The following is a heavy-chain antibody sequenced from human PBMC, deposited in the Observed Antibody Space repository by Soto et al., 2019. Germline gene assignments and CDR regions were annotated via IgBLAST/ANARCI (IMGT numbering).Heavy chain of an antibody. CDR2: ISPYTGNT. CDR3: ARVIYCDSIGGRASFEP. Sequence: QVQLVQSGAEVKKPGASVKVSCKTSGYIFSNYGISWIRQAPGQGLEWMGWISPYTGNTDSAQSFQDRVTLITDTSTSTGYMDMRRLKSDDTAVYYGARVIYCDSIGGRASFEPWGQGTLVTVSS. V-gene: IGHV1-18*01. J-gene: IGHJ5*02. D-gene: IGHD2-21*01. CDR1: GYIFSNYG.